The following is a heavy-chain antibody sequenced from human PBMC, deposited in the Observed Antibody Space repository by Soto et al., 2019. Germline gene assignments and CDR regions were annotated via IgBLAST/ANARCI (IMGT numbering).Heavy chain of an antibody. CDR3: ARISTGDDAFDI. J-gene: IGHJ3*02. D-gene: IGHD7-27*01. V-gene: IGHV1-18*01. CDR2: ISAYNGNT. Sequence: ASVKVSCKASGYTFTSYGISWVRQAPGQGLEWMGWISAYNGNTNYAQKLQGRVTMTTDTSTSTAYMELRSLRSDDTAVYYSARISTGDDAFDIWGQGTMVTVSS. CDR1: GYTFTSYG.